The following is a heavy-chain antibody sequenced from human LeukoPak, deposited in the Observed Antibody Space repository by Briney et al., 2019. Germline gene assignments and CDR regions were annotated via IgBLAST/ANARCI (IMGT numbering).Heavy chain of an antibody. CDR2: IIPIFGTA. Sequence: SVKFSCKASGGTVSSYAISWVRQAPGQGLEWMGGIIPIFGTANYAQKFQGRVTITADESTSTAYMELSSLRSEDTAVYYCARGEQQLVSDDAFDIWGQGTMVTVSS. CDR1: GGTVSSYA. J-gene: IGHJ3*02. D-gene: IGHD6-13*01. CDR3: ARGEQQLVSDDAFDI. V-gene: IGHV1-69*13.